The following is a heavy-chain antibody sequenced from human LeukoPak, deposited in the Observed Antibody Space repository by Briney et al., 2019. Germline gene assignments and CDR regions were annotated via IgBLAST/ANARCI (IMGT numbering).Heavy chain of an antibody. Sequence: GGALSLSCEASGFTFTRFGLHWVREAPGRGRDGGAFIRYDESIEYYADSVKGRFTVSRDNSKSTLYLQMNSLRAEDTAVHYCAKGLDSYDSSGYPSWGQGTLVTVSS. J-gene: IGHJ4*02. CDR1: GFTFTRFG. D-gene: IGHD3-22*01. CDR3: AKGLDSYDSSGYPS. V-gene: IGHV3-30*02. CDR2: IRYDESIE.